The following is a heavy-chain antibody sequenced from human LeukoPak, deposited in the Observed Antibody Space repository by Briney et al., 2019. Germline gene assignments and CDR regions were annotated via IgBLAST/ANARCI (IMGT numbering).Heavy chain of an antibody. V-gene: IGHV3-23*01. CDR2: ITGPADVT. CDR3: AKDRVSGDGYNSLDY. J-gene: IGHJ4*02. CDR1: GFSFNSYA. D-gene: IGHD5-24*01. Sequence: PGGSLRLSCAASGFSFNSYAMNWVRQVPGKGLEWVSDITGPADVTTYADSVKGRFTISRDNSKNTVFLQMDGLRAEDTAVYYCAKDRVSGDGYNSLDYWGQGTLVTVSS.